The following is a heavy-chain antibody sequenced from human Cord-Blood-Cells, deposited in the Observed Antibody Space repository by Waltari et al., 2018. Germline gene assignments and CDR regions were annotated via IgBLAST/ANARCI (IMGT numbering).Heavy chain of an antibody. V-gene: IGHV4-34*01. CDR3: ARRPFGTLMLGGYFDY. CDR2: INHGGST. Sequence: QVQLQQWGAGLLKPSETLSLTCAVYGGSFSGYYWSWIRQPPGKGLEWIGEINHGGSTNYDPSLKSRVTISVDTSKNQFSLKLSSVTAADTAVYYCARRPFGTLMLGGYFDYWGQGTLVTVSS. CDR1: GGSFSGYY. J-gene: IGHJ4*02. D-gene: IGHD3-10*02.